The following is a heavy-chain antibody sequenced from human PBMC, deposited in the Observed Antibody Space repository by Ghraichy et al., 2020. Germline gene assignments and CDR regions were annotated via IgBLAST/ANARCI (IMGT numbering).Heavy chain of an antibody. D-gene: IGHD2-2*01. CDR3: ARGFCTSTTCQNWFDP. Sequence: ASVKVSCKASGSTFTGHYMHWVRQAPVQGLEWMGWINPNSGGTTYAQKLQGRVTMTRDTSNTTAYMELSRLTSDDTAVYYCARGFCTSTTCQNWFDPWGQGILNTVAS. J-gene: IGHJ5*02. V-gene: IGHV1-2*02. CDR2: INPNSGGT. CDR1: GSTFTGHY.